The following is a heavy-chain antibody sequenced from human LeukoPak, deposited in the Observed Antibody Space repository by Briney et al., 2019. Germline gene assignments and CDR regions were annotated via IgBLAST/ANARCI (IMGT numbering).Heavy chain of an antibody. D-gene: IGHD3-9*01. CDR2: VYSSGTT. CDR3: ARLPTGYPNWFDP. V-gene: IGHV4-39*01. CDR1: GGSVSTSPYY. Sequence: PSETLSLICTVSGGSVSTSPYYWAWIRRSPGKGLEWIGNVYSSGTTYYNPSLKSRVTISVDTSNNQFSLKLNSVTAADTAIYFCARLPTGYPNWFDPWGQGTLVTVSS. J-gene: IGHJ5*02.